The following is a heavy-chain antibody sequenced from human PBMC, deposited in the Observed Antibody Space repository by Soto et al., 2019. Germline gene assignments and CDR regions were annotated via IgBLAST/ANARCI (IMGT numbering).Heavy chain of an antibody. CDR2: IIPIFGTA. CDR1: GGTFSSYA. CDR3: ARVVTGIAVALYYFDY. J-gene: IGHJ4*02. Sequence: GASVKVSCKASGGTFSSYAISWVRQAPGQGLEWMGGIIPIFGTANYAQKFQGRVTITADESTSTAYMELSSLRSGDTAVYYCARVVTGIAVALYYFDYWGQGTLVTVSS. D-gene: IGHD6-19*01. V-gene: IGHV1-69*13.